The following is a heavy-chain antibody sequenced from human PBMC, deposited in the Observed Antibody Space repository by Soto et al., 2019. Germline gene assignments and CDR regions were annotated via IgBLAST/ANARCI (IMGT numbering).Heavy chain of an antibody. CDR2: TYYRSKWYN. V-gene: IGHV6-1*01. CDR3: ARGLGLEYASPGHQSWDFDY. CDR1: GDSVSSNSAA. J-gene: IGHJ4*02. D-gene: IGHD3-3*01. Sequence: QVQLQQSGPGLVKPSQTLSLTCAISGDSVSSNSAAWNWIRQSPSRGLEWLGRTYYRSKWYNDYAVSVKSRITINPDTSKNQFSLQLISVTPEDTAVYYCARGLGLEYASPGHQSWDFDYWGQGTLVTVSS.